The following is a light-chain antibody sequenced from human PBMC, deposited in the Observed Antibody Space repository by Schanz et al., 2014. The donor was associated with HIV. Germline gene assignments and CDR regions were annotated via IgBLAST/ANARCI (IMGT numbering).Light chain of an antibody. CDR1: QSISTC. CDR3: QYFGNSGGT. V-gene: IGKV3-20*01. J-gene: IGKJ4*01. Sequence: ENVLTQSPVTLSLSLGERATLSCRASQSISTCLAWYQQKPGQAPRLLIYGTSTRATGIPDRFSGTGSGTDFTLTISSLEPEDFAVYYCQYFGNSGGTSGGGTKVEIK. CDR2: GTS.